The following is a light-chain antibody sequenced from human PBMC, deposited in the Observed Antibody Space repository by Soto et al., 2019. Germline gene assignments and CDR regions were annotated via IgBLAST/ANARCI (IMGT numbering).Light chain of an antibody. CDR1: QNILSN. J-gene: IGKJ5*01. Sequence: EIVMTQSPATLSLSPGERATLSFMASQNILSNLAWYQQKPGQAPRLLIYGASTRATGIPARFSGSGSGTEFTLTISSLQSEDFEIYYCQQYNNWPITFGQGTRLEIK. CDR2: GAS. V-gene: IGKV3-15*01. CDR3: QQYNNWPIT.